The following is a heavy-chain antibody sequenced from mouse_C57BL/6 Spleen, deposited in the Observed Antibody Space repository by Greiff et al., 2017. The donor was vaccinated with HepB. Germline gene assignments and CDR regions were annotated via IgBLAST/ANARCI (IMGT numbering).Heavy chain of an antibody. CDR2: ISYDGSN. CDR1: GYSITSGYY. D-gene: IGHD1-1*01. CDR3: ARAGYDYGSSFFAY. J-gene: IGHJ3*01. V-gene: IGHV3-6*01. Sequence: EVQLVESGPGLVKPSQSLSLTCSVTGYSITSGYYWNWIRQFPGNKLEWMGYISYDGSNNYNPSLKNRISITRDTSKNQFFLKLNSVTTEDTATYYCARAGYDYGSSFFAYWGQGTLVTVSA.